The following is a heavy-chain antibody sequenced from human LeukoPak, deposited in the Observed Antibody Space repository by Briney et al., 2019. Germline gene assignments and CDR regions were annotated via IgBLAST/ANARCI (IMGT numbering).Heavy chain of an antibody. J-gene: IGHJ4*02. D-gene: IGHD4-23*01. CDR3: VKDLLQWYKFDS. CDR1: GFTFRTNG. CDR2: VRYDGKNQ. Sequence: GGSLRLSCAGSGFTFRTNGLHWVRQAPGKGLEWVSFVRYDGKNQYYADSVKGRFTVSRDNSKKTVSLQMHSLRREDTAVYYCVKDLLQWYKFDSWGQGTLVIVSS. V-gene: IGHV3-30*02.